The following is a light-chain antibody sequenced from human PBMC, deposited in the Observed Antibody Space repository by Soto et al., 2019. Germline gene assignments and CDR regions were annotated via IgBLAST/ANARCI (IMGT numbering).Light chain of an antibody. V-gene: IGLV2-14*01. J-gene: IGLJ2*01. CDR1: SSDVGDYDY. Sequence: ALTQPASVSGSPGQSITISCTGTSSDVGDYDYVSWYQKHPDRAPKLIIYEVTNRPSGVSNRFSGSKSGNTASLSISGLQAEDEADYYCSSYTSSNSVVFGGGTKVTVL. CDR3: SSYTSSNSVV. CDR2: EVT.